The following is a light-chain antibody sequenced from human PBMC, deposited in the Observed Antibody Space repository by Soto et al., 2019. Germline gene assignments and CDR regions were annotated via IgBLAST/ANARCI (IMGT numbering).Light chain of an antibody. V-gene: IGKV1-33*01. Sequence: DIQITQSPSSLSAYVGDRVTITCQASQNINNYLNWYQQKPGRAPKLLIYDASNLEAGVPSRFRGSGSGTDFTFTISRLQPEDIATYYCQQYENLPTFGQGTRLEI. J-gene: IGKJ5*01. CDR3: QQYENLPT. CDR2: DAS. CDR1: QNINNY.